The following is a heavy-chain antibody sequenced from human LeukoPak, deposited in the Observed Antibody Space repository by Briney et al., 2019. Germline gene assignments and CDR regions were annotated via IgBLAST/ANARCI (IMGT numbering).Heavy chain of an antibody. CDR1: GFTFSSYA. D-gene: IGHD3-16*01. V-gene: IGHV3-30*04. Sequence: GGPLRLSCAASGFTFSSYAMHWVRQAPGKGLEWVAVISYDGSNKYYADSVKGRFTISRDNSKDTLYLQMNSLRAEDTAVYYCARDGGTIMITFGGVIGAFDIWGQGTMVTVSS. CDR2: ISYDGSNK. CDR3: ARDGGTIMITFGGVIGAFDI. J-gene: IGHJ3*02.